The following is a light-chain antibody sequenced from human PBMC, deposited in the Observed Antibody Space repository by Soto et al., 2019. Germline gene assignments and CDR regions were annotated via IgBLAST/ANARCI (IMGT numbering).Light chain of an antibody. V-gene: IGKV3-20*01. Sequence: EIVLTQSPATLSLSPGESATLSARATRSVSSYLAWYQQKPGQAPSLLIYGASSRATGIPDRFSGSGSGTDFTLTISRLEPEDFAVYYCHQYGSSPATLGQGTKVDI. CDR2: GAS. CDR1: RSVSSY. J-gene: IGKJ1*01. CDR3: HQYGSSPAT.